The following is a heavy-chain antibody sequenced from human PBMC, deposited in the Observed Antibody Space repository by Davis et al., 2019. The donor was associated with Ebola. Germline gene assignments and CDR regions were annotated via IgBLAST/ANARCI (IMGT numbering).Heavy chain of an antibody. CDR1: GGSVSSGSHY. J-gene: IGHJ2*01. CDR3: ARLEGIDYGDSWGAWYFDL. CDR2: IYYSGST. V-gene: IGHV4-61*01. Sequence: PGGSLRLSCTVSGGSVSSGSHYWSWIRQPPGKGLEWIGYIYYSGSTNYNPSLKSRFTISVDTSKNQFSLRLSSVTAADTAIYFCARLEGIDYGDSWGAWYFDLWGRGTLVTVSS. D-gene: IGHD4-17*01.